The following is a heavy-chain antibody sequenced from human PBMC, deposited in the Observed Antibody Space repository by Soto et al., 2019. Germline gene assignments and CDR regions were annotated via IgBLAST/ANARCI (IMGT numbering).Heavy chain of an antibody. V-gene: IGHV1-69*02. D-gene: IGHD3-9*01. CDR2: IIPILGIA. J-gene: IGHJ5*02. CDR1: GGTFSSYT. CDR3: ARFLHDILTGYWFDP. Sequence: SVKVSCKASGGTFSSYTISWVRQAPGQGLEWMGRIIPILGIANYAQKFQGRVTITADKSTSTAYMELSSLRSEDTAVYYCARFLHDILTGYWFDPWGQGTLVTVSS.